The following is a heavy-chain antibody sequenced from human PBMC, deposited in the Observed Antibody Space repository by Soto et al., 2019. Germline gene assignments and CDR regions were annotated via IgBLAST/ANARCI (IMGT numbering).Heavy chain of an antibody. J-gene: IGHJ4*02. Sequence: EVQLLDSGGGLVQPGESLRLSCAASGFSVNTYAMSWVRQAPGKGLEWVSTTGISGRTTYYADSVKGRFTVSRDDSKNTLDLQMRSLRAADTAVYYCATVHNTSRSFDYWGQGTLVTVSS. CDR3: ATVHNTSRSFDY. CDR2: TGISGRTT. CDR1: GFSVNTYA. V-gene: IGHV3-23*01. D-gene: IGHD1-20*01.